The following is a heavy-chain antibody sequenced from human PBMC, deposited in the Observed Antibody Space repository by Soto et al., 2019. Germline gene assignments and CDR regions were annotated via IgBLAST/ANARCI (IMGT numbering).Heavy chain of an antibody. Sequence: QVQLQESGPGLVKPSQTLSLTCTVSGGSISSGGYYWSWIRQHPGKGLEWIGYIYYSGSTYYNPSLQSRVTITVDTAKNQYSLKLSSVTAADTAVYYCAREGCSGGSCYSKVGRKDGMDVWGQGTTVTVSS. CDR2: IYYSGST. D-gene: IGHD2-15*01. CDR3: AREGCSGGSCYSKVGRKDGMDV. CDR1: GGSISSGGYY. J-gene: IGHJ6*02. V-gene: IGHV4-31*03.